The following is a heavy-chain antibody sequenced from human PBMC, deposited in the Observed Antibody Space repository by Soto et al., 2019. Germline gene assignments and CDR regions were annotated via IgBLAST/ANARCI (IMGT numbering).Heavy chain of an antibody. D-gene: IGHD1-26*01. CDR2: SYYIGSS. V-gene: IGHV4-31*03. Sequence: SETLSLTCTVSGVSINSGGAYWTWIRQQPGKGLEWIGYSYYIGSSYYNPSLQSRVTISVDTSKNQVYLKLTSVTAADTAVYYCARSGGIVAAINYKCLHVWGQGATVTVSS. CDR1: GVSINSGGAY. J-gene: IGHJ6*02. CDR3: ARSGGIVAAINYKCLHV.